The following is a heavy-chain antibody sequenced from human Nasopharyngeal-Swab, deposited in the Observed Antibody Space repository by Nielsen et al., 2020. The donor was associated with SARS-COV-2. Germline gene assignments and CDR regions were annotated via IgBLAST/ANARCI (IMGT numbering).Heavy chain of an antibody. CDR2: IFPHDSDT. D-gene: IGHD2-2*01. Sequence: GESLKIPCKVSGYSFSSYWIGWVRQMPGKGLEWMGIIFPHDSDTRYSPSFQGQVTISADKSINTAYLQWSSLKASDTDMYYCARYCSSANCYYDYWGQGTLVTVSP. J-gene: IGHJ4*02. V-gene: IGHV5-51*01. CDR1: GYSFSSYW. CDR3: ARYCSSANCYYDY.